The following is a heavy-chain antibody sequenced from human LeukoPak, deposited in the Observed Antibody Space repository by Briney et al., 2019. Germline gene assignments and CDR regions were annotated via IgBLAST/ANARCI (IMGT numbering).Heavy chain of an antibody. CDR3: ARLVVTAPQYHYYMDV. CDR1: GGSFNGYY. Sequence: PSETLSLTCNVSGGSFNGYYWTWIRQPPGKGLEWIAEINHIGTTNHNPSLKSRVTVSTDTPKKQFFLKLTSVTAADTALYYCARLVVTAPQYHYYMDVWGEGTTVTVSS. J-gene: IGHJ6*03. D-gene: IGHD2-21*02. CDR2: INHIGTT. V-gene: IGHV4-34*01.